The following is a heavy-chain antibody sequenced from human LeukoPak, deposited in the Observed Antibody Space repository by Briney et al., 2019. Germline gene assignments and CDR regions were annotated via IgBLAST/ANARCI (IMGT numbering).Heavy chain of an antibody. CDR2: ISSNGGST. D-gene: IGHD6-6*01. J-gene: IGHJ3*02. CDR1: GFTFSSYA. CDR3: AKETPLEYSSSLGAFDI. V-gene: IGHV3-64*01. Sequence: GGSLRLSCAASGFTFSSYAMHWVRQAPGKGLEYVSAISSNGGSTYYANSVKGRFTISRDNSKNTLYLQMNSLRAEDTALYYCAKETPLEYSSSLGAFDIWGQGTMVTVSS.